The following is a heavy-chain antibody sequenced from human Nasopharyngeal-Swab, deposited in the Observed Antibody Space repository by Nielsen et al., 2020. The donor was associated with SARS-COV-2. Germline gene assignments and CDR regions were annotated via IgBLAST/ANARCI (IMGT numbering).Heavy chain of an antibody. D-gene: IGHD6-19*01. V-gene: IGHV3-30-3*01. J-gene: IGHJ5*02. CDR3: ARGYRVWQSVHNWFDP. CDR1: GFTFSSYA. CDR2: ISYDGSNK. Sequence: GGSLRLSCAASGFTFSSYAMHWVRQAPGKGLEWVAVISYDGSNKYYADSVKGRFTISRDNSKNTLYLQMNSLRAEDTAVYYCARGYRVWQSVHNWFDPWGQGTLVTVSS.